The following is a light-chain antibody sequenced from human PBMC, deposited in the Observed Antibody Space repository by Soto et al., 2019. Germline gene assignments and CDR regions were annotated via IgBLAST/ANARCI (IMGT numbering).Light chain of an antibody. J-gene: IGKJ1*01. Sequence: DIQMTQSPSFLSASVGDRVTITCRASQGILDYVAWFQQKPGKAPNLLIYAASTLQSGVPSRFSGSGSGTDFTLTISSLQPEDVATYYCQKYNTAPQTFRQGTKVEIK. CDR3: QKYNTAPQT. CDR1: QGILDY. CDR2: AAS. V-gene: IGKV1-27*01.